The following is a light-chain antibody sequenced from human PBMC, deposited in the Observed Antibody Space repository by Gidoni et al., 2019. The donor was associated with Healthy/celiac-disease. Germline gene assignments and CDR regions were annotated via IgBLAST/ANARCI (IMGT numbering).Light chain of an antibody. Sequence: IQMTQSPSSLYASVGDRVTITCRASQSISSYLNWYQQKPGKAPKLLIYAASSLQSGVPSRFSGSGSGTDFTLTISSLQPEDFATYYCQQSYSTPSTFGGGTKVEIK. V-gene: IGKV1-39*01. CDR2: AAS. CDR1: QSISSY. J-gene: IGKJ4*01. CDR3: QQSYSTPST.